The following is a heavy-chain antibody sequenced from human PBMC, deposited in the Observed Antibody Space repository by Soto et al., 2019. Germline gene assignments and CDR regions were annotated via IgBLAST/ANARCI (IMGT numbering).Heavy chain of an antibody. V-gene: IGHV1-8*01. CDR3: ARGLQLETGYPIDY. CDR2: MNPDSGNT. J-gene: IGHJ4*02. D-gene: IGHD3-9*01. Sequence: QVQLVESGAEVKKPGASVKVSCKASGYTFTSYDINWVRQATGQGLEWMGWMNPDSGNTGYAQKFQGKVTMTRDTSISTAYMELSSLRSDDTAVYYCARGLQLETGYPIDYWGQGTLVTVSS. CDR1: GYTFTSYD.